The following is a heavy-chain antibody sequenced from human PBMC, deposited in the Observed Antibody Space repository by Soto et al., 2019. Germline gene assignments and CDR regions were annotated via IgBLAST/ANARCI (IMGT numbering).Heavy chain of an antibody. V-gene: IGHV3-21*01. J-gene: IGHJ6*02. Sequence: GGSLRLSCAASGFTFSSYSMNWVRQAPGKGLEWVSSISSSSSYIYYADSVKGRFTISRDNAKNSLYLQMNSLRAEDTAVYYCARDWGSGWHYGMDVWGQGTTVTVSS. D-gene: IGHD6-19*01. CDR1: GFTFSSYS. CDR3: ARDWGSGWHYGMDV. CDR2: ISSSSSYI.